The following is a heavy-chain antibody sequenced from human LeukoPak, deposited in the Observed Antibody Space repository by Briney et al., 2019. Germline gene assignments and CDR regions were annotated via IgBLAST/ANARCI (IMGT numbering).Heavy chain of an antibody. CDR3: ARSHYGSGSYHPFDI. J-gene: IGHJ3*02. Sequence: SETLPLTCTVSGGSISSYYWSWIRQPPGKGLEWIGYIYYSGSTNYNPSLKSRVTISVDTSKNQFSLKLSSVTAAGTAVYYCARSHYGSGSYHPFDIWGQGTMVTVSS. CDR1: GGSISSYY. D-gene: IGHD3-10*01. CDR2: IYYSGST. V-gene: IGHV4-59*01.